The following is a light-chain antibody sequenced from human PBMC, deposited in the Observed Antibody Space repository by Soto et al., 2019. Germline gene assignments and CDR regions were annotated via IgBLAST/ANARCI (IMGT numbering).Light chain of an antibody. CDR2: GAS. J-gene: IGKJ1*01. CDR1: QSLNSW. Sequence: DIQMTQTPSSVSASVGERVTITCRASQSLNSWLAWYQQKPGKAPKLLIYGASNLQSGVPARFSGSASGTDFTLTISSLQSEDSATYYCQQAYTFPWTFGQGTKVEI. V-gene: IGKV1-12*01. CDR3: QQAYTFPWT.